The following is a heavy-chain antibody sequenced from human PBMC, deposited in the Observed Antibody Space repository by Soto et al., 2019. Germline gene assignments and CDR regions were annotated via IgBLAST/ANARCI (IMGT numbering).Heavy chain of an antibody. CDR2: ISAYNGNT. CDR3: ARVASVLASSWYNYYYYYGMDV. CDR1: GYTFTSYG. D-gene: IGHD6-13*01. V-gene: IGHV1-18*01. Sequence: ASVKVSCKASGYTFTSYGISWVRQAPGQGLEWMGWISAYNGNTNYAQKLQGRVTMTTDTSTSTAYMELRSLRSDDTAVYYCARVASVLASSWYNYYYYYGMDVWGQGTTVTVSS. J-gene: IGHJ6*02.